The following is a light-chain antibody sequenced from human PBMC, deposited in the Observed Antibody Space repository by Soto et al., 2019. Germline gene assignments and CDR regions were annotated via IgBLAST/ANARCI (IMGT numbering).Light chain of an antibody. J-gene: IGLJ2*01. CDR1: SSNIGSST. CDR3: AAWDDSLNGVE. V-gene: IGLV1-44*01. CDR2: SNN. Sequence: QSVLTQPPSASXXPGQRVTISCSGSSSNIGSSTVNWYQHLPGTAPKLLIYSNNARSSGVPDRFSGSKSGTSASLAISGLQSEDEADYYCAAWDDSLNGVEFGGGTKVTVL.